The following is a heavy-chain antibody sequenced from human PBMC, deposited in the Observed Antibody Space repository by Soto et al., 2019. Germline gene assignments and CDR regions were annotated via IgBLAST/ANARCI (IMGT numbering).Heavy chain of an antibody. J-gene: IGHJ6*02. V-gene: IGHV1-69*06. CDR1: GLTFRSYA. Sequence: LSRKPSGLTFRSYAISWVQQAPGQGLEGMGGFIPIFGTANYAQKFQGRVTITADKSTSTAYMELSSLRSEDTAVYYCARDVTYYYDSSGYSEGFYSYCLDVWCQGTP. D-gene: IGHD3-22*01. CDR2: FIPIFGTA. CDR3: ARDVTYYYDSSGYSEGFYSYCLDV.